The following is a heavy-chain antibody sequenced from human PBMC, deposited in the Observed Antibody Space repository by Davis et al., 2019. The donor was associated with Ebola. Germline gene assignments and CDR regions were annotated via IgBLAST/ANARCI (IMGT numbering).Heavy chain of an antibody. D-gene: IGHD6-13*01. V-gene: IGHV1-8*01. CDR3: ARGLTEYSSSWTIS. J-gene: IGHJ5*02. CDR1: GYTFTSYD. Sequence: ASVKVSCKASGYTFTSYDINWVRQATGQGLEWMGWMNPNSGNTGYAQHFQGRVTMTRNTSISTAYMELSSLRSEDTAVYYCARGLTEYSSSWTISWGQGTLVTVSS. CDR2: MNPNSGNT.